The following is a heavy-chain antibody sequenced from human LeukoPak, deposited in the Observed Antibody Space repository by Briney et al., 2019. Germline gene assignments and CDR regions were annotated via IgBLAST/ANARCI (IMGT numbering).Heavy chain of an antibody. CDR2: IIPIFGTA. CDR3: ARTPLPTVTTGYYYYMDV. Sequence: GSSAKVSCKASGGTFSSYAISWVRQAPGQGLEWMGRIIPIFGTANYAQKFQGRVTITTDESTSTAYMELSSLRSEDTAVYYCARTPLPTVTTGYYYYMDVWGKGTTVTVSS. D-gene: IGHD4-17*01. V-gene: IGHV1-69*05. CDR1: GGTFSSYA. J-gene: IGHJ6*03.